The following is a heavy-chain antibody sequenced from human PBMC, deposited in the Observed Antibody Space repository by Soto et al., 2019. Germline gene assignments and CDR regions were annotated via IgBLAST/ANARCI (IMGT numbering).Heavy chain of an antibody. CDR1: GGSISSSNW. CDR3: ARAPEQQLVRWFDP. CDR2: IYHSGST. D-gene: IGHD6-13*01. V-gene: IGHV4-4*02. J-gene: IGHJ5*02. Sequence: SETLSLTCAVSGGSISSSNWWSWVRQPPGKGLEWIGEIYHSGSTNYNPSLKSRFTISVDKSKNQFSLKLSSVTAADTAVYYCARAPEQQLVRWFDPWGQGTLVTVSS.